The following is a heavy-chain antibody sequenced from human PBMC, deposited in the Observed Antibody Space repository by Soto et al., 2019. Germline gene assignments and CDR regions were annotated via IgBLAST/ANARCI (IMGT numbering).Heavy chain of an antibody. D-gene: IGHD6-19*01. J-gene: IGHJ6*02. CDR1: GFTFSSYG. Sequence: PGGSLRLSCAASGFTFSSYGMHWVRQAPGKGLEWVAVIWYDGSNKYYADSVKGRFTISRDNSKNTLYLQMNSLRAEDTAVYYCARDGRCIAVAGTDLTYYYYYGMDVWVQGTTVTVSS. CDR3: ARDGRCIAVAGTDLTYYYYYGMDV. CDR2: IWYDGSNK. V-gene: IGHV3-33*08.